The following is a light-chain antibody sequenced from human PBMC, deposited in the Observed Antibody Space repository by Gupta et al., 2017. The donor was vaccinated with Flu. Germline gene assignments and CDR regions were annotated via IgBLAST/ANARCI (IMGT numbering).Light chain of an antibody. CDR3: QQYKSYPS. J-gene: IGKJ4*01. V-gene: IGKV1-5*03. CDR1: QNIDRW. CDR2: KAS. Sequence: DIQLTQFPSTLSASVGDRVTITCRAGQNIDRWLAWYQQKPGAAPKLLIYKASTLQTGVPSRFSGSGSGTGFTLTINSLQPDDFANYYCQQYKSYPSFGGGTKVEIK.